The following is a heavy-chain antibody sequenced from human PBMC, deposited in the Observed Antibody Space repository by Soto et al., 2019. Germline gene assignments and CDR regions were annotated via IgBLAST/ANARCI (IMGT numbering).Heavy chain of an antibody. J-gene: IGHJ4*02. CDR2: IYYSGST. V-gene: IGHV4-59*01. D-gene: IGHD2-15*01. CDR3: ARSASYCSGGSCYYFDY. Sequence: SETLSLTCTVSGGSISSYYWSWIRQPPGKGLEWIGYIYYSGSTNYNPSLKSRVTISVDTSKNQFSLKLSSVTAADTAVYYCARSASYCSGGSCYYFDYWGQGTLVTVS. CDR1: GGSISSYY.